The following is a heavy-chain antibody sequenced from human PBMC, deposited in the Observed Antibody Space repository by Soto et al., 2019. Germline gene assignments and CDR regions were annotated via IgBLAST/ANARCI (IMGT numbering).Heavy chain of an antibody. J-gene: IGHJ6*02. D-gene: IGHD5-18*01. CDR1: GFTFSNFA. CDR3: AKEGGYSFGPGNYYGMDV. V-gene: IGHV3-23*01. CDR2: ITGSGEST. Sequence: GGSLRLSCAASGFTFSNFAMSWVRQAPGKGLEWVSGITGSGESTYYADSVKGRFTISRDKPKTTLYLQMNSLSAEDTAMYYCAKEGGYSFGPGNYYGMDVWGQGTTVTVS.